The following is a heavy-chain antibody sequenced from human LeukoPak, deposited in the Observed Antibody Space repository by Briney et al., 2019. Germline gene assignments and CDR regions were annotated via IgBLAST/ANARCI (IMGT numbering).Heavy chain of an antibody. D-gene: IGHD3-3*01. Sequence: PGGSLRLSCAASEFTFSSYAMSWVRQAPGKGLEWVSAISGSGGSTYYADSVKGRFTIPRDNSKNTLYLQMNSLGAEDTAVYYCAKPHYDFWSGYWGGDYWGQGILVTVSS. CDR2: ISGSGGST. CDR3: AKPHYDFWSGYWGGDY. V-gene: IGHV3-23*01. CDR1: EFTFSSYA. J-gene: IGHJ4*02.